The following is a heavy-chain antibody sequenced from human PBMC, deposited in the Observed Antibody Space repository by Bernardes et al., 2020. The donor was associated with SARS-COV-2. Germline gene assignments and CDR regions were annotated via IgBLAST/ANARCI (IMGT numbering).Heavy chain of an antibody. Sequence: SETLSLTRTVSGGSISSGSYYWSWIRQPAGKGLEWIGRIYTSGSTNYNPSLKSRVTISVDTSRNQFSLKVNSVTAADTAVYYCARGSGANYDSSGYQWDYWGQGTLVTVSS. CDR1: GGSISSGSYY. J-gene: IGHJ4*02. D-gene: IGHD3-22*01. CDR3: ARGSGANYDSSGYQWDY. V-gene: IGHV4-61*02. CDR2: IYTSGST.